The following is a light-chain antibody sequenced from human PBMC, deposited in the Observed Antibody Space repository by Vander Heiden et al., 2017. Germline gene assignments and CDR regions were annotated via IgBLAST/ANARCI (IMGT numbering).Light chain of an antibody. Sequence: DIQMTQSPSSLSASVGDRVTITCRASQSISNYLNWYQQKPGKASKLLIYAASSLQTGVPSRFSGSGSGTDFTLTISSLQPEDFATYYCQQSYSKPQLTFGGGTKVEIK. CDR1: QSISNY. J-gene: IGKJ4*01. CDR3: QQSYSKPQLT. CDR2: AAS. V-gene: IGKV1-39*01.